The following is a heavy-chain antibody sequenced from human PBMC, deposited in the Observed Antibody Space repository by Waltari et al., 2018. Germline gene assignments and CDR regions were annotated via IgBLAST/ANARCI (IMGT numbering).Heavy chain of an antibody. CDR1: GGPFSGYY. Sequence: QVQLQQWGAGLLKPSETLSLTCVVYGGPFSGYYWSWLRQAPGKGLAWIGEINQSGRTNYNPSLKSRVTISIDPSKKQFSLKVRSVTAADTAVYYCAKANTIFGVVRTWYYMDVWGKGTTVTVSS. D-gene: IGHD3-3*01. V-gene: IGHV4-34*01. CDR2: INQSGRT. J-gene: IGHJ6*03. CDR3: AKANTIFGVVRTWYYMDV.